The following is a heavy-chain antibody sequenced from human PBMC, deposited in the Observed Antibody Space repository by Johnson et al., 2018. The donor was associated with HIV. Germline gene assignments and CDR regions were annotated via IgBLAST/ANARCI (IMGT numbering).Heavy chain of an antibody. J-gene: IGHJ3*02. CDR2: IRYDGSNK. CDR1: GFTFSSYG. CDR3: AKVRVAAMIVVVSGRDAFDI. V-gene: IGHV3-30*02. Sequence: QVQLMESGGGVVQPGGSLILSCAASGFTFSSYGMHWVRQAPGKGLEWVAFIRYDGSNKYYADSVKGRFSISRDNSKNTLYLQMNSLRTEDTAVYYCAKVRVAAMIVVVSGRDAFDIWGQGTMVTVSS. D-gene: IGHD3-22*01.